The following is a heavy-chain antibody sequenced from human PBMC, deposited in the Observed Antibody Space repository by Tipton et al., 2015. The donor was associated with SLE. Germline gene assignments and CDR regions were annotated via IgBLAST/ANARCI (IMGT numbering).Heavy chain of an antibody. CDR3: RHDSSGYNFDY. CDR2: INHSGST. D-gene: IGHD3-22*01. V-gene: IGHV4-34*01. J-gene: IGHJ4*02. CDR1: GGSFSGYY. Sequence: TLSLTCAVYGGSFSGYYWSWIRQSPGKGLEWIGEINHSGSTNYNPSDKSRVTISVDTSKNQFSLKLSSVTAADTAVYYCRHDSSGYNFDYWGQGTLVTVSS.